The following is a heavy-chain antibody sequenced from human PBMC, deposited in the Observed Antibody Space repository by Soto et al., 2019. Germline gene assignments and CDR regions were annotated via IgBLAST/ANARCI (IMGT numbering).Heavy chain of an antibody. CDR1: GGSISSSNW. Sequence: SETLSLTCAVSGGSISSSNWWSWVRQPPGKGLEWIGEIYHSGSTNYNPSPKSRVTISVDTSKNQFSLKLSSVTAADTAVYYCARQSTVTLNWFDPWGQGTLVTVSS. CDR3: ARQSTVTLNWFDP. J-gene: IGHJ5*02. CDR2: IYHSGST. D-gene: IGHD4-17*01. V-gene: IGHV4-4*02.